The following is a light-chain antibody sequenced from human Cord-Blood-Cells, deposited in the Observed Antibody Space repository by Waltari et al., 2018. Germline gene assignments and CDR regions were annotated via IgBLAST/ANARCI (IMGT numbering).Light chain of an antibody. J-gene: IGKJ2*01. CDR1: QRVSSSY. Sequence: EIVLTQSPGTLSLSPGERATLSCRASQRVSSSYLAWYQQKPRQAPRLLIYGASSSATGIPDRFSGSGSETDFTLTSSRLEPEDIAVYYCQQYGSSPPYTFGQGTKLEIK. CDR3: QQYGSSPPYT. CDR2: GAS. V-gene: IGKV3-20*01.